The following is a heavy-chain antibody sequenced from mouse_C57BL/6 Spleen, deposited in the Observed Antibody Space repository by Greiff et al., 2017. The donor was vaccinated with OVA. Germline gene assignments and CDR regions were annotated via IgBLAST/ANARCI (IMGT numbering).Heavy chain of an antibody. CDR1: GYTFTSYW. D-gene: IGHD1-1*01. CDR3: ARGNNGSSYGDY. V-gene: IGHV1-7*01. Sequence: QVHVKQSGAELAKPGASVKLSCKASGYTFTSYWMHWVKQRPGQGLEWIGYINPSSGYTKYNQKFKDKATLTADKSSSTAYMQLSSLTYEDSAVYYCARGNNGSSYGDYWGQGTTLTVSS. J-gene: IGHJ2*01. CDR2: INPSSGYT.